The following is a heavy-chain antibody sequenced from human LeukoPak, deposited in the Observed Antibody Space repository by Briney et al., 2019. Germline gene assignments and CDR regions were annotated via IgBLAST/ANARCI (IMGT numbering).Heavy chain of an antibody. J-gene: IGHJ4*02. Sequence: GTSVKVSCKTSGYSFSNYGISWVRQAPGQGLEWMGRIGRVSSNSGDVTYAPKFQARVTMTTDTSTTTAYMELRSLRFDDTAVYFCARYNSLFRGVTTSDYWGQGTLVTVSS. CDR3: ARYNSLFRGVTTSDY. CDR2: IGRVSSNSGDV. CDR1: GYSFSNYG. D-gene: IGHD3-10*01. V-gene: IGHV1-18*01.